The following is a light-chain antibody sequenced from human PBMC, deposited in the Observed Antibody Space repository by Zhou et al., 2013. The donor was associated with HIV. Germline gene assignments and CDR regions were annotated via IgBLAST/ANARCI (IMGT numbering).Light chain of an antibody. CDR3: HQYGDSSAPT. Sequence: IMLTQSPATLSLSPGERATLSCRAGQSVNNNYLAWYQQKPGQAPRLLIHDVSFRAAGIPDRFSGSGSGTDFTLTISRLEPEDFAVYYCHQYGDSSAPTFGGGTTVEIK. CDR1: QSVNNNY. J-gene: IGKJ4*01. CDR2: DVS. V-gene: IGKV3-20*01.